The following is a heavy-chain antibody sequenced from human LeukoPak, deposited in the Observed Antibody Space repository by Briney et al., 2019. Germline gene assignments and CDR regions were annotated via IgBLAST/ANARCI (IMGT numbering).Heavy chain of an antibody. Sequence: PGGTLRLSCAASGFAFRTYWMKWVRQAPGKGLERVAGINQEGTEQYYLDSVKGRFTISRYNAKTSLDLQMNSLRAEDTAVYYCVRDGRADGLYFDLWGQGTLVTLSS. J-gene: IGHJ4*02. CDR3: VRDGRADGLYFDL. CDR1: GFAFRTYW. V-gene: IGHV3-7*01. CDR2: INQEGTEQ. D-gene: IGHD6-13*01.